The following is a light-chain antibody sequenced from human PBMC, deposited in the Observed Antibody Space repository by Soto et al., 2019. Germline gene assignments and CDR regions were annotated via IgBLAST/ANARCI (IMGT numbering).Light chain of an antibody. V-gene: IGLV1-40*01. CDR2: GNS. J-gene: IGLJ3*02. CDR1: SSNIGAGYD. Sequence: QSVLTQPPSVSGAPGQRVTISCTGSSSNIGAGYDVHWYQQLPGTAPKLLIYGNSNRPSGVPDRFSGSKSGTSASLAITGLQAEDEADYYCQSYDSSLGGSKGVFGGGTKLTVL. CDR3: QSYDSSLGGSKGV.